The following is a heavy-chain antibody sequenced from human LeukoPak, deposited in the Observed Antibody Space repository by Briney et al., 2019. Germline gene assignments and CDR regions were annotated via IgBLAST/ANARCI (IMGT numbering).Heavy chain of an antibody. CDR2: ISGSGGST. Sequence: GGSLRLSCAASGFTFSSYVISWVRQAPGKGLEWVSAISGSGGSTYYADSVKGRFTISRDNPKNTLYLQMNSLRAEDTAVYYCAKAGGFVSADYWGQGTLVTVSS. CDR1: GFTFSSYV. J-gene: IGHJ4*02. D-gene: IGHD2-21*01. V-gene: IGHV3-23*01. CDR3: AKAGGFVSADY.